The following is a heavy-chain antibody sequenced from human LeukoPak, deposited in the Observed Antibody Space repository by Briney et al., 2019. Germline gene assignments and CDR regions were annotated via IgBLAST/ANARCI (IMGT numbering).Heavy chain of an antibody. J-gene: IGHJ4*02. CDR1: GGSISSSSYY. Sequence: SQTLSLTCTVSGGSISSSSYYWGWIRQPPGKGLEWIGSIYYSGSTYYNPSLKSRVTISVDTSKNQFSLKLSSVTAADTAVYYCARGSSYCSSTSCYGDWGQGTLVTVSS. CDR2: IYYSGST. V-gene: IGHV4-39*01. CDR3: ARGSSYCSSTSCYGD. D-gene: IGHD2-2*01.